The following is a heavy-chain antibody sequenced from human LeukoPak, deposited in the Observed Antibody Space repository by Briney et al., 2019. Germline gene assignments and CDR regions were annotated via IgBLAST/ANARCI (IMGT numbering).Heavy chain of an antibody. CDR1: GFTFSSYG. V-gene: IGHV3-30*02. J-gene: IGHJ4*02. CDR2: VRNDGTNK. Sequence: PGGSLRLSYAASGFTFSSYGIHWVRQAPGKGLEWGAFVRNDGTNKHYADSVKGRFTISRDNSKNTVYLQMNSLRAEDTAVYYCAKDLGTLISGSYYFYFDYWGQGTLVTVSS. D-gene: IGHD3-10*01. CDR3: AKDLGTLISGSYYFYFDY.